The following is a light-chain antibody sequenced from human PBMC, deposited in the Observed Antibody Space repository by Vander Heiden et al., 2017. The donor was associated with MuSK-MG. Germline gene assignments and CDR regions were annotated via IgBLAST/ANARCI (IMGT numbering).Light chain of an antibody. CDR3: QQSDSNPQT. CDR1: QSISSY. Sequence: DIQLTQSPSSLSASVGDRVTITCRASQSISSYLNWYQQKPGKAPKLLIYAASSLQSGVPSRFSGSRSGTDFTLTISRLQPEDFATYYCQQSDSNPQTFGQGTKLEIK. V-gene: IGKV1-39*01. CDR2: AAS. J-gene: IGKJ2*01.